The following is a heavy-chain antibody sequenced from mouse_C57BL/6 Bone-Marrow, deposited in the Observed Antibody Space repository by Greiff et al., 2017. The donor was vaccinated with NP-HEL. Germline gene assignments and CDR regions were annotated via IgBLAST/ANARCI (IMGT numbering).Heavy chain of an antibody. CDR3: ARGGVVARDY. Sequence: QVQLQQPGAELVRPGSSVKLSCKASGYTFTSYWMDWVKQRLGQGLEWIGNIYPSDSETHYNQKFKDKATLTVDKSSSTAYMQLSSLTSEDSAVYYCARGGVVARDYWGQGTTLTVSS. CDR1: GYTFTSYW. J-gene: IGHJ2*01. V-gene: IGHV1-61*01. D-gene: IGHD1-1*01. CDR2: IYPSDSET.